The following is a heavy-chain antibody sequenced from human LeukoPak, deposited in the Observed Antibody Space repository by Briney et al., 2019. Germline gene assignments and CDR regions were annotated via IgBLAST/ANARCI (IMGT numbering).Heavy chain of an antibody. CDR2: INWNGGST. Sequence: GGSLRLSCAASGFTFDDYGMSWVRQAPGKGLEWVSGINWNGGSTGYADSVKGRFTISRDNAKNTLYLQMNSLRAEDTAVYYCAKDSASYSSSPFDYWGQGTLVTVSS. CDR3: AKDSASYSSSPFDY. CDR1: GFTFDDYG. J-gene: IGHJ4*02. D-gene: IGHD6-13*01. V-gene: IGHV3-20*04.